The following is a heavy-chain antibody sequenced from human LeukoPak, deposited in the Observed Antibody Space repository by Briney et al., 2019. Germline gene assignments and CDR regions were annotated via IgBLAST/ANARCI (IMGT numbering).Heavy chain of an antibody. CDR1: GGSISSGGYY. J-gene: IGHJ4*02. D-gene: IGHD1-14*01. V-gene: IGHV4-31*03. Sequence: SETLSLTCTVSGGSISSGGYYWSWIRQHPGKGLEWIGYIYYSGSTYYNPSLKSRVTISIDTSKNLFSLKVSSMTAADTAVYYCARDGNQPWFDYWGQGTLVTVSS. CDR2: IYYSGST. CDR3: ARDGNQPWFDY.